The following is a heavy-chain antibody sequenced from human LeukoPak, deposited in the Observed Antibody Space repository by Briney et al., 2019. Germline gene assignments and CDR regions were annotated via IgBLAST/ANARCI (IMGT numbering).Heavy chain of an antibody. D-gene: IGHD1-26*01. CDR1: GGPITEYY. V-gene: IGHV4-59*01. J-gene: IGHJ4*02. Sequence: SETLSLTRSVSGGPITEYYWSWIRQPPRKGLEWIGYIYHTGSTNYSPSLKSRVTMSVDASRNQFSLKLVSVTAADTAVYYCARDRGTTGYYYLDSWGQGILVTVSS. CDR2: IYHTGST. CDR3: ARDRGTTGYYYLDS.